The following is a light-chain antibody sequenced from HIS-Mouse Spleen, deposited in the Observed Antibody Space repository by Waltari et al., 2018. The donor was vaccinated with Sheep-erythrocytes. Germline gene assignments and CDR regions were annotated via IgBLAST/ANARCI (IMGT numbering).Light chain of an antibody. CDR3: QQYYSTPRT. V-gene: IGKV4-1*01. CDR1: QSVLYSSNNKNY. J-gene: IGKJ4*01. CDR2: WAS. Sequence: DIVMTQSPDSLAVSLGERATINCKSSQSVLYSSNNKNYLAWYQQKPGQPPKLRIYWASTRESGVPDRFSGSGSGADFSLTISRLQAEDVAVYYCQQYYSTPRTFGGGTKVEIK.